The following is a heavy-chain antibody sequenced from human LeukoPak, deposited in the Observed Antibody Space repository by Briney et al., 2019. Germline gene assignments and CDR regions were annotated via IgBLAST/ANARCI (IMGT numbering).Heavy chain of an antibody. CDR1: GFTFSDYY. Sequence: GGSLRLSCAASGFTFSDYYMSWIRQAPGKGLEWVSYNSSSGSTIYYADSVKGRFTISRDNAKNSLYLQMNSLRAEDTAVYYCARESPNYYDSSGCYYIVWGQGTLVTVSS. J-gene: IGHJ4*02. CDR2: NSSSGSTI. V-gene: IGHV3-11*01. CDR3: ARESPNYYDSSGCYYIV. D-gene: IGHD3-22*01.